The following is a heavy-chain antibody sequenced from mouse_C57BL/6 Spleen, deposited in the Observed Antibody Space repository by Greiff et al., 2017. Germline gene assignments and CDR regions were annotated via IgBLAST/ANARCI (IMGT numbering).Heavy chain of an antibody. CDR3: ARPYSNYDYFDY. CDR1: GYSFTSYY. D-gene: IGHD2-5*01. V-gene: IGHV1-66*01. Sequence: QVQLKQSGPELVKPGASVKISCKASGYSFTSYYIHWVKQRPGQGLEWIGWIYPGSGNTKYNEKFKGKATLTADTSSSTAYMQLSSLTSEDSAVYYGARPYSNYDYFDYWGQGTTRTVSS. CDR2: IYPGSGNT. J-gene: IGHJ2*01.